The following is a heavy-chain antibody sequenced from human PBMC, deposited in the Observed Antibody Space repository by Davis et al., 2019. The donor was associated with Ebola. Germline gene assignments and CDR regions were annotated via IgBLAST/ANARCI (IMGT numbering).Heavy chain of an antibody. J-gene: IGHJ4*02. CDR1: GGTFSSYA. CDR3: ARLGNYYDSSGYYAGAFDY. Sequence: ASVPVSCKASGGTFSSYAISWVRQAPGQGLEWMGIINPSGGIINPSRASTSYAQKFQGRVTMTRDTSTSTVHMELSSLRSEDTAVYYCARLGNYYDSSGYYAGAFDYWGQGTLVTVSS. V-gene: IGHV1-46*01. CDR2: INPSRAST. D-gene: IGHD3-22*01.